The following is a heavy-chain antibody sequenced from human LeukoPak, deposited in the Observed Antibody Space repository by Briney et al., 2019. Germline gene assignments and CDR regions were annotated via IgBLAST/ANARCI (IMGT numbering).Heavy chain of an antibody. CDR3: AKDATPRNSFWDHFDS. D-gene: IGHD1-7*01. J-gene: IGHJ4*02. CDR2: VGGGNDI. CDR1: GFTFSIHG. V-gene: IGHV3-23*01. Sequence: GGSLRLSCVASGFTFSIHGMRWVRQAPGKGLEWVSSVGGGNDIHYADSVKGRFTASRDDSKSTVYLQMNSVRVEDTAFYFCAKDATPRNSFWDHFDSWGQGTLVTVSS.